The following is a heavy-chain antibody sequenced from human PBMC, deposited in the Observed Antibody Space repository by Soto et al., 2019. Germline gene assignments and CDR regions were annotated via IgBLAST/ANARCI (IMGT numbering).Heavy chain of an antibody. CDR1: GGSISSGGYY. V-gene: IGHV4-31*03. J-gene: IGHJ3*02. Sequence: QVQLQESGPGLVKPSQTLSLTCTVSGGSISSGGYYWSWIRQHPGKGLEWIGYIYYSGSTYYNPSLKSRVTISVDTSKNQFSLELSSVTAADTAVYYCAREGIVGATRDAFDIWGQGPMVTVSS. CDR3: AREGIVGATRDAFDI. D-gene: IGHD1-26*01. CDR2: IYYSGST.